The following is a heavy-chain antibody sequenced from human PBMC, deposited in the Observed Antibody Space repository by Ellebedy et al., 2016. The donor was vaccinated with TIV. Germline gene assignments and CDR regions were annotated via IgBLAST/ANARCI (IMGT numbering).Heavy chain of an antibody. Sequence: AASVKVSCKASGYTFTGYYMHWVRQAPGQGLEWMGWINPNSGGTNYAQKFQGWVTMTRDTSISTAYMELSRLRSDDTAVYYCARVGYYYDSSGYYYDAFDIWGQGTMVTVSS. CDR2: INPNSGGT. J-gene: IGHJ3*02. CDR1: GYTFTGYY. V-gene: IGHV1-2*04. CDR3: ARVGYYYDSSGYYYDAFDI. D-gene: IGHD3-22*01.